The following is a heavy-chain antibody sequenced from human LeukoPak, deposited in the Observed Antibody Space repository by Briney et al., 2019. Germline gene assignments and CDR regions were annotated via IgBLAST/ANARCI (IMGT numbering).Heavy chain of an antibody. J-gene: IGHJ4*02. CDR1: GGSFSGYY. V-gene: IGHV4-34*01. CDR3: ARDGLQYTNTAMVKPFDY. Sequence: SETLSLTCAVYGGSFSGYYWSWIRQPPGKGLEWIGEINHSGSTNYNPSLKSRVTISVDTSKNQFSLKLSSVTAEDTAVYYCARDGLQYTNTAMVKPFDYWGQGTLVTVSS. D-gene: IGHD5-18*01. CDR2: INHSGST.